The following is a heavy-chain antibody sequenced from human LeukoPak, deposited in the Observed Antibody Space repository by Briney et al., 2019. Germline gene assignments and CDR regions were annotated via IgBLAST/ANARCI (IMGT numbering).Heavy chain of an antibody. CDR3: AREASSGWHIDY. V-gene: IGHV4-59*01. D-gene: IGHD6-19*01. J-gene: IGHJ4*02. CDR1: GVSISSYY. Sequence: AETLCLTCTVSGVSISSYYWNWIRQPPGKGLEWIGYIFDSGSTNYNPSLKSRVTMSVDTSKNQSSLTLSSVTAADTAVYYCAREASSGWHIDYWGQGTLVTVSS. CDR2: IFDSGST.